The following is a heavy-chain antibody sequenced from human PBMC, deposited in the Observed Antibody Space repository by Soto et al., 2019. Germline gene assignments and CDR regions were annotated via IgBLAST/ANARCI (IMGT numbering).Heavy chain of an antibody. CDR2: INPNSGGT. CDR1: GYTFTGYY. D-gene: IGHD3-10*01. CDR3: ARDGMGSWKNLNSDY. Sequence: GASVKVSCKASGYTFTGYYIHWVRQAPGQGLEWMGWINPNSGGTNYAQKFQGWVTMTRDTSISTAYMELSRLRSDDTAVYYCARDGMGSWKNLNSDYWGQGTLVTVSS. V-gene: IGHV1-2*04. J-gene: IGHJ4*02.